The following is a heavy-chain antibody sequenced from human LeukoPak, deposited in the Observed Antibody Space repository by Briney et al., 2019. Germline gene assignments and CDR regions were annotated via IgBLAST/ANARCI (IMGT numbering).Heavy chain of an antibody. CDR1: GFTVSTNS. J-gene: IGHJ5*02. CDR2: ISSSSSYI. CDR3: ARGADGVSSNSRGWFDP. V-gene: IGHV3-21*01. D-gene: IGHD2-15*01. Sequence: GGSLRLSCTVSGFTVSTNSMSWVRQAPGKGLEWVSSISSSSSYIFYADSVKGRFTMSRDNAKKSLFLQMNSLRAEDTAVYSCARGADGVSSNSRGWFDPWGQGTLVTVSS.